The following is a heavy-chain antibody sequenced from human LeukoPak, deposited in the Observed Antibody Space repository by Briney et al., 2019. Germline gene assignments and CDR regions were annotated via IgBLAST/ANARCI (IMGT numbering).Heavy chain of an antibody. J-gene: IGHJ4*02. CDR2: ISYDGNNK. Sequence: GGSLRLSCAASGFTFSGYGMHWVRQAPGKGLEWVAVISYDGNNKFYADSVKGRFTVSRDNSKNTLYLQMNSLRAEDTAVYYCAKMQWLATNAYWGQGTLVTVSS. V-gene: IGHV3-30*18. D-gene: IGHD6-19*01. CDR1: GFTFSGYG. CDR3: AKMQWLATNAY.